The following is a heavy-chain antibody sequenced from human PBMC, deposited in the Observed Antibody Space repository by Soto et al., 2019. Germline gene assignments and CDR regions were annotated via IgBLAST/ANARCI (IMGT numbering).Heavy chain of an antibody. V-gene: IGHV3-23*01. J-gene: IGHJ4*02. CDR3: AKDRFPNCGGDCYLHFDH. CDR2: ISGSGGTT. Sequence: EVQLLESGGGLGQPGGSLRLSCAASGFTFSSYAMSWVRQAPGKGLEWVSSISGSGGTTYYADSVKGRFTISRDNSKNTLYLQMNSLRAEDTAIYYCAKDRFPNCGGDCYLHFDHWGQGTLVTVSS. D-gene: IGHD2-21*01. CDR1: GFTFSSYA.